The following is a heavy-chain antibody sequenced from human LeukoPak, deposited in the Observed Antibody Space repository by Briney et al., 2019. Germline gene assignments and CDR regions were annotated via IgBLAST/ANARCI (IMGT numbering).Heavy chain of an antibody. D-gene: IGHD2-15*01. CDR2: IYHSGST. V-gene: IGHV4-38-2*02. Sequence: SETLSLTCTVSGYSISSVYYWGWIRQPPGKGLEWIGSIYHSGSTYYNPSLKSRVTISVDTSKNQFSLKLSSVTAADTAVYYCARAGGRTGYFDYWGQGTLVTVSS. J-gene: IGHJ4*02. CDR1: GYSISSVYY. CDR3: ARAGGRTGYFDY.